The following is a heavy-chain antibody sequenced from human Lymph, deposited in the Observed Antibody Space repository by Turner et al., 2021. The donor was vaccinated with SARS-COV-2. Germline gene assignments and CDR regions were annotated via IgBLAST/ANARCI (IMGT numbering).Heavy chain of an antibody. CDR2: ISYDGSNK. D-gene: IGHD3-10*01. CDR1: GFTFSTYA. V-gene: IGHV3-30*04. Sequence: QVQLVESGGGVVQPGRSLRLSCAASGFTFSTYAIYGVRQAPGKGLGWVAVISYDGSNKYYADSVKGRFTSSRDNSKNTLYLQMNSLRAEDTAVYYCARYASGGYFYYGMDVWGQGTTVTVSS. CDR3: ARYASGGYFYYGMDV. J-gene: IGHJ6*02.